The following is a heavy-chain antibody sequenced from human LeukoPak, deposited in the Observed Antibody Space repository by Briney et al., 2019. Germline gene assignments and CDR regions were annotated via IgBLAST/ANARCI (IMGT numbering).Heavy chain of an antibody. CDR2: IWYDGSNK. D-gene: IGHD5-18*01. V-gene: IGHV3-33*06. J-gene: IGHJ4*02. Sequence: GGSLRLSCAASGFTFSSYGMHWVRQAPGKGLEWVAVIWYDGSNKYYADSVKGRFTISRDNSKNTLYLQMNSLRAEDTAVYYCAKARGYSYGYYFDYWGQGTLVTVSS. CDR3: AKARGYSYGYYFDY. CDR1: GFTFSSYG.